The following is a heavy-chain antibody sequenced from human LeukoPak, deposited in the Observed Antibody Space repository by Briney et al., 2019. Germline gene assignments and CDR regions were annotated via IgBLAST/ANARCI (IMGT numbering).Heavy chain of an antibody. CDR3: AREDEFSGDY. V-gene: IGHV3-7*01. CDR1: GFTFSTCW. Sequence: PGGSLRLSCAASGFTFSTCWMSWVRQAPGKGLEWVANIHQDGNEKYSVDSVKGRFTISRDNAKNSLYLQINSLRAEDTAVYYWAREDEFSGDYWGQGTLVTVSS. CDR2: IHQDGNEK. J-gene: IGHJ4*02.